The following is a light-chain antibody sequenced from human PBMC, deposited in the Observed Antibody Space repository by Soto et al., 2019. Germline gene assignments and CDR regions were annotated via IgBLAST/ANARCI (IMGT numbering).Light chain of an antibody. V-gene: IGKV3-15*01. CDR3: QEYNNWHPIT. CDR2: GAS. J-gene: IGKJ4*01. CDR1: QSISSK. Sequence: EIVMTQSPATLSVSPGERATLSCRASQSISSKLAWYQQKPGQAPRLLIYGASTRATGIPARFSRTGSGTEFTLTITSLQSEDFAVYYCQEYNNWHPITFGGGTKVDIK.